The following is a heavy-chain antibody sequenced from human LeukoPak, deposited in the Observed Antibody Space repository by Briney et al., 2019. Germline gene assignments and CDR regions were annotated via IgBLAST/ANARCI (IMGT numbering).Heavy chain of an antibody. D-gene: IGHD1-26*01. CDR3: ARQGSGGRSFDV. Sequence: PSETLSLTCSVSGGSISNYFWTWIRQPPGKGLEWIGYIYSSGSTYYNPSLKSRVTISVDASKNRFSLKLSTVTAADTAVYYCARQGSGGRSFDVWGQGTMVTVSS. J-gene: IGHJ3*01. V-gene: IGHV4-59*08. CDR2: IYSSGST. CDR1: GGSISNYF.